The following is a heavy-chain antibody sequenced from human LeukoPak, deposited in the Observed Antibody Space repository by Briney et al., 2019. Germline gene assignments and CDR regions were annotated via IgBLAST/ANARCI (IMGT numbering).Heavy chain of an antibody. CDR3: AREAPELAVAEYFQH. V-gene: IGHV1-2*02. Sequence: GASVKVSCKASGYTFTGYYMHWVRQAPGQGLEWMGWINPNSGGTNYAQKFQGRVTMTRDTSISTAYMELSRLRSDDTAVYYCAREAPELAVAEYFQHWGQGTLVTVSS. J-gene: IGHJ1*01. CDR1: GYTFTGYY. D-gene: IGHD6-19*01. CDR2: INPNSGGT.